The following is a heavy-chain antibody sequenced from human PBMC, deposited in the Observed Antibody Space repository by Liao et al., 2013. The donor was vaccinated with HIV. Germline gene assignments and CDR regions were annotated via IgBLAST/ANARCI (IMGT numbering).Heavy chain of an antibody. J-gene: IGHJ4*02. V-gene: IGHV4-59*12. Sequence: QVQLQESGPGLVKPSETLSLTCTVSGGSISSYYWSWIRQPPGKGLEWIGYIHYSGTTNYNPSLKSRVTISLDTSKNQFSLKLSSVTAADTAVYYCARDWNYDFWSGYYTGRKYYFDYWGQGTLVTVSS. CDR2: IHYSGTT. D-gene: IGHD3-3*01. CDR3: ARDWNYDFWSGYYTGRKYYFDY. CDR1: GGSISSYY.